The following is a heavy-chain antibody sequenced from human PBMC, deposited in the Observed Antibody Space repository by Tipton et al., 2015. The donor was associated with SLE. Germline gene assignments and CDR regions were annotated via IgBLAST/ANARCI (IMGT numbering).Heavy chain of an antibody. CDR1: GGSISSYY. V-gene: IGHV4-4*07. J-gene: IGHJ3*02. Sequence: LRLSCTVSGGSISSYYWSWIRQPAGKGLEWIGRIYTSGSTNYNPSLKSRVTMSVDTSKNQFSLKLSSVTAADTAVYYCASLHYYDSSGSGAFDIWGQGTMVTVSS. D-gene: IGHD3-22*01. CDR3: ASLHYYDSSGSGAFDI. CDR2: IYTSGST.